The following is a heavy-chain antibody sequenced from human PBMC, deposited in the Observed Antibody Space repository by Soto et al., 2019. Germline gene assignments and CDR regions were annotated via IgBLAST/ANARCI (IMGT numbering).Heavy chain of an antibody. CDR3: ARDNPPGPMNAFDI. CDR1: GGTFSSYA. Sequence: QVQLVQSGAEVKKPGSSVKVSCKASGGTFSSYAISWVRQAPGQGLEWMGGIIPIFGTANYTQKFQGRVTITADESTSTAYMELSSLRSEDTTVYYCARDNPPGPMNAFDIWGQGTMVTVSS. J-gene: IGHJ3*02. CDR2: IIPIFGTA. V-gene: IGHV1-69*01.